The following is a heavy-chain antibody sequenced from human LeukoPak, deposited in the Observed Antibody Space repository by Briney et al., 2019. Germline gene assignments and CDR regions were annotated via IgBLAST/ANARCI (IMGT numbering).Heavy chain of an antibody. CDR2: IYHSGST. D-gene: IGHD3-10*01. CDR3: ARGVVLHWFDP. J-gene: IGHJ5*02. CDR1: GGSISSGGYS. Sequence: PSETLSLTCAVSGGSISSGGYSWSWIRQPPGKGLEWIGYIYHSGSTYYNPSLKSRVTISVDRSKNQFSLKPSSVTAADTAVYYCARGVVLHWFDPWGQGTLVTVSS. V-gene: IGHV4-30-2*01.